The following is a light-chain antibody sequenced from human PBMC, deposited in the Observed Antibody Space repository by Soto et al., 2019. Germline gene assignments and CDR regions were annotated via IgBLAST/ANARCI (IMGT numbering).Light chain of an antibody. V-gene: IGKV3D-20*02. CDR3: QQRSSWPIT. Sequence: IVSTQSPGTQSVSPGGRATLSCSSSQRVSARYLAWYHQKPGQAPRLLIFGASDRATGIPDRFSGSGSGTDFTLTIDRLEPEDFAVYYCQQRSSWPITFGQGTRLEIK. J-gene: IGKJ5*01. CDR1: QRVSARY. CDR2: GAS.